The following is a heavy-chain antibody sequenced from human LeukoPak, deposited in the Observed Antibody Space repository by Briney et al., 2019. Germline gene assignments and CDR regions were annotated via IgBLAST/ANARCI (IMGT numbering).Heavy chain of an antibody. CDR3: ARHKADAFDI. CDR1: GGSFSGYW. CDR2: ISQNGKT. J-gene: IGHJ3*02. V-gene: IGHV4-34*01. Sequence: SETLSLTCAVSGGSFSGYWWCWIRQSPGTGLEWIGEISQNGKTNYNPSFESRVTISLDTSKNQFSLHLSSLTAADTAVYYCARHKADAFDIWGQGTMVTVSS.